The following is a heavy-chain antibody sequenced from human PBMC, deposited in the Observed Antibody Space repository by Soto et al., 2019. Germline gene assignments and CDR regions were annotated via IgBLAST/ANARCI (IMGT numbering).Heavy chain of an antibody. J-gene: IGHJ6*02. CDR2: IIPIFGTA. CDR3: AKNPENYYYGMDV. CDR1: GGTFSSYA. V-gene: IGHV1-69*12. Sequence: QVQLVQSGAEVKKPGSSVKVSCKASGGTFSSYAISWVRQAPGQGLEWMGGIIPIFGTADYAQKFQGRVTITADESTSTAYAELSSLSSEDTAVYYCAKNPENYYYGMDVWGQGTTVTVSS.